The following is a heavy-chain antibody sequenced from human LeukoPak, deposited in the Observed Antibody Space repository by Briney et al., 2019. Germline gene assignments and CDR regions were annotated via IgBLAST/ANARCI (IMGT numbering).Heavy chain of an antibody. Sequence: PSETLSLTCTVSGGSISSYYWSWIRQPPGKGLEWIGYIYYSGNTKYNPSLKSRVSISVDTSKNQFSLRLSSVTAADTAVYYCARDSGTYCSGGSCYVNWFDPWGPGTLVTVSS. CDR2: IYYSGNT. D-gene: IGHD2-15*01. CDR1: GGSISSYY. V-gene: IGHV4-59*01. CDR3: ARDSGTYCSGGSCYVNWFDP. J-gene: IGHJ5*02.